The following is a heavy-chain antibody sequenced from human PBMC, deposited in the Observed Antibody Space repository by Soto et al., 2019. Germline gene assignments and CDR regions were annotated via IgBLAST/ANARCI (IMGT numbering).Heavy chain of an antibody. J-gene: IGHJ4*02. D-gene: IGHD3-10*01. Sequence: QVQLVQSGAEVKKPGSSVKVSCKASGGTFSSYAISWVRQAPGQGLEWMGGIIPIFGTANYAQKVQGRVTIPADKSTSTAYMELSSLRSEDTAVYYCARDFGEWERPTGFDYWGQGTLVTVSS. V-gene: IGHV1-69*06. CDR2: IIPIFGTA. CDR3: ARDFGEWERPTGFDY. CDR1: GGTFSSYA.